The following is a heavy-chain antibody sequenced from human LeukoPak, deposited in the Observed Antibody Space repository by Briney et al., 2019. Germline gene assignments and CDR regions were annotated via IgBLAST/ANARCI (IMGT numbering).Heavy chain of an antibody. Sequence: SETLSLTCPVSGGSISSYYWSWIRQPPGKGLEWIGYIYYSGSTNYNPSLKSRVTISVDTSKNQFSLKLSSVTAADTAVYYCAREGLNCSGGSCYTVFDYWGQGTLVTVSS. D-gene: IGHD2-15*01. CDR2: IYYSGST. V-gene: IGHV4-59*01. J-gene: IGHJ4*02. CDR1: GGSISSYY. CDR3: AREGLNCSGGSCYTVFDY.